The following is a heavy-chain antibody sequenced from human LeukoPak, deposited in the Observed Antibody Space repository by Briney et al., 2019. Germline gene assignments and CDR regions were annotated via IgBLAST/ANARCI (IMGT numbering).Heavy chain of an antibody. Sequence: SVKASCTASGYTFTGYGTSWVRQAPRQGLEWMGWISTYNGKPNYTQKLQGRVTMTTDTSTGTAYMELRSLRSDDTAVYYCARDSYDSSGCFDYWGQGTLVTVAS. CDR1: GYTFTGYG. J-gene: IGHJ4*02. V-gene: IGHV1-18*01. D-gene: IGHD3-22*01. CDR3: ARDSYDSSGCFDY. CDR2: ISTYNGKP.